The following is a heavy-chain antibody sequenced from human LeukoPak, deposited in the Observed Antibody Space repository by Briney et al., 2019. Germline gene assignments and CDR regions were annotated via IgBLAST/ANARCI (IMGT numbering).Heavy chain of an antibody. CDR1: GFTFSSYA. Sequence: GGSLRLSCAASGFTFSSYAMSWVRQAPGKGLEWVSAISGSGGSTYYADSVKGRFTISRDNSKNTLYLQMNSLRAEDTAVYYCAKAGGYLNYYYYYMDVWGKGTTVTVSS. CDR3: AKAGGYLNYYYYYMDV. V-gene: IGHV3-23*01. J-gene: IGHJ6*03. D-gene: IGHD6-13*01. CDR2: ISGSGGST.